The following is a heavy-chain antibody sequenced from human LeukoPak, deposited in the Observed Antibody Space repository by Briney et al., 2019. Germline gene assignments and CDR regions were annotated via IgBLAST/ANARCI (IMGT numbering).Heavy chain of an antibody. CDR2: ISGSGGNT. CDR1: GFTFSSYA. D-gene: IGHD3-3*01. V-gene: IGHV3-23*01. CDR3: AKDGWSGYYPPDY. Sequence: GGSLRLSCAASGFTFSSYAMGWVRQAPGKGLEWVSAISGSGGNTYYADSVKGRFTISRDNSKNTLYLQMNSRRAEDTAVYYCAKDGWSGYYPPDYWGQGTLVTVSS. J-gene: IGHJ4*02.